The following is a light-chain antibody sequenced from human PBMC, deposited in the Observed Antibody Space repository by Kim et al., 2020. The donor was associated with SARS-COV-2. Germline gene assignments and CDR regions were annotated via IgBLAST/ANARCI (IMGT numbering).Light chain of an antibody. J-gene: IGLJ3*02. V-gene: IGLV4-69*01. Sequence: ASVKLTCTLSSGHSSYAIEWHRQQPEEGPRYLMKLNSDGSHSKGDGIPDRFSGSSSGAERYLTISSLQSEDEADYYCQTWGTGIRVFGGGTQLTVL. CDR2: LNSDGSH. CDR1: SGHSSYA. CDR3: QTWGTGIRV.